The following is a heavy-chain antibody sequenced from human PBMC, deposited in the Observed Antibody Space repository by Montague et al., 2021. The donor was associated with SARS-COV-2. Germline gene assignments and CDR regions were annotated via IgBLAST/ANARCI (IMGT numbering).Heavy chain of an antibody. V-gene: IGHV3-21*01. D-gene: IGHD3-10*01. J-gene: IGHJ3*02. CDR2: ISSSSSYI. Sequence: SLRLSCAASGFTFSSYSMNWVRQAPGKGLEWVSSISSSSSYIYYADSVKGRFTISRDNAKNSLYLQMNSLRAEDTAVYYCARGGYYYYGSVAGLNDAFDIWGQGTMVTVSS. CDR1: GFTFSSYS. CDR3: ARGGYYYYGSVAGLNDAFDI.